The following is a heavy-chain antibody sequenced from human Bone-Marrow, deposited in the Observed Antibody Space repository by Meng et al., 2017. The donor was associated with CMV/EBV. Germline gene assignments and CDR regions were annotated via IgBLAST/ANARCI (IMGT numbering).Heavy chain of an antibody. CDR2: IRSRPYGGTT. J-gene: IGHJ6*02. Sequence: GESLKISCTASGFIFGDYVMSWVRQAPGKGLEWVGLIRSRPYGGTTEYAASVKGRFTISRDDFKSSAYLEVNSLRTKDTAVYYCTREPTSASRWNAYNYYGMDVWGRGTTVTVSS. V-gene: IGHV3-49*04. CDR1: GFIFGDYV. CDR3: TREPTSASRWNAYNYYGMDV. D-gene: IGHD6-13*01.